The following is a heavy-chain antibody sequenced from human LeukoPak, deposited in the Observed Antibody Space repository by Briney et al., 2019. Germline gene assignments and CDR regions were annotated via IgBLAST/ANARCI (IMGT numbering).Heavy chain of an antibody. Sequence: PAETLSLTCAVYGGSFSGYYWSWIRQPPGKGLEWIGEINHSGSTNYNPSLKSRVTISVDTSKNQFSLKLSSVTAADTAVYYCARHFTMVRGVIHYYYYYYMDVWGKGTTVTISS. J-gene: IGHJ6*03. D-gene: IGHD3-10*01. CDR3: ARHFTMVRGVIHYYYYYYMDV. CDR2: INHSGST. CDR1: GGSFSGYY. V-gene: IGHV4-34*01.